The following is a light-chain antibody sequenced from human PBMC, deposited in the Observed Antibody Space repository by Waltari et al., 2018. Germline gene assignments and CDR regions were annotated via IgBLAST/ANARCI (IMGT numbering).Light chain of an antibody. V-gene: IGLV6-57*03. J-gene: IGLJ3*02. CDR2: EDN. CDR1: TGSIVTQY. Sequence: FLLTQPHSVSESPGQTVIIPCTRCTGSIVTQYVQWYQQRPGSAPTLVIYEDNKRPSGVPDRFSASIDSSSNSASLSISGLRSEDEADYYCQSYDTINWVFGGGTRLTVL. CDR3: QSYDTINWV.